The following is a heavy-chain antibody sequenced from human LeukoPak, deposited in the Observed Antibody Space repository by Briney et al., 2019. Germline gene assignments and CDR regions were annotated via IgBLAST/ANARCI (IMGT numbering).Heavy chain of an antibody. Sequence: SETLSLTCTVPGGSISSYYWSWIRQPPGKGLEWIGYIYYSGSTNYNPSLKSRVTISVDTSKNQFSLKLSSVTAADTAVYYCARESSSWPEYFDYWGQGTLVTVSS. J-gene: IGHJ4*02. V-gene: IGHV4-59*01. D-gene: IGHD6-13*01. CDR2: IYYSGST. CDR1: GGSISSYY. CDR3: ARESSSWPEYFDY.